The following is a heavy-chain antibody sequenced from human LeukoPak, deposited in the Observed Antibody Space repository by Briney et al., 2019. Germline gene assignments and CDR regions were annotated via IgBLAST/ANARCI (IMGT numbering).Heavy chain of an antibody. CDR3: ARDEGNTMVRGVILYYFDY. Sequence: VASVKVSCKASGYTFTGYYMHWVRRAPGQGLEWMGWINPNSGGTNYAQKFQGRVTMTRDTSISTAYMELSRLRSDDTAVYYCARDEGNTMVRGVILYYFDYWGQGTLVTVSS. CDR1: GYTFTGYY. J-gene: IGHJ4*02. V-gene: IGHV1-2*02. D-gene: IGHD3-10*01. CDR2: INPNSGGT.